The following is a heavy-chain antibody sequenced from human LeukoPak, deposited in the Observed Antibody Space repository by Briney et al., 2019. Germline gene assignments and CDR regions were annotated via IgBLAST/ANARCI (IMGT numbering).Heavy chain of an antibody. Sequence: SETLSLTCAVYGGSFSPYYWSWIRQPPGKGLEWIGEINRSGSTNCNPSLKSRVTISVDTSKNQFSLRLSSVTAADTAVYYCARGGFYCGGDCYVDYWGQGTLVTVSS. CDR2: INRSGST. CDR1: GGSFSPYY. D-gene: IGHD2-21*02. J-gene: IGHJ4*02. V-gene: IGHV4-34*01. CDR3: ARGGFYCGGDCYVDY.